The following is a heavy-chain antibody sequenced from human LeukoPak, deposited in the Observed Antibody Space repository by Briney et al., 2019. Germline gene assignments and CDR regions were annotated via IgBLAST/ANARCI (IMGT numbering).Heavy chain of an antibody. J-gene: IGHJ6*03. V-gene: IGHV3-20*04. CDR2: INWNGGST. D-gene: IGHD2-21*02. Sequence: GGSLRLSCAASGFTFDDYGMSWVRQAPGKGLEWVSGINWNGGSTGYADSMKGRFTISRDNAKNSLYLQMNSLRAEDTALYYCARGGDYDYYYYMDVWGKGTTVTVSS. CDR3: ARGGDYDYYYYMDV. CDR1: GFTFDDYG.